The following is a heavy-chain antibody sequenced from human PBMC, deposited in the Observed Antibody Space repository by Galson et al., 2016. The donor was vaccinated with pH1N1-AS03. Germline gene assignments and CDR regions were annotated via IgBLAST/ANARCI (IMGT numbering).Heavy chain of an antibody. CDR3: ARAAPFDP. V-gene: IGHV1-18*04. D-gene: IGHD2-15*01. CDR2: ISPQNGNT. Sequence: SVKVSCKASGYTFSNFGMSWVRQAPGQGLEWMGWISPQNGNTQYAQRLEGRVTMTTDTSTSTAYMELWSLTYDDTAVYYSARAAPFDPWGQGTLVIVSS. CDR1: GYTFSNFG. J-gene: IGHJ5*02.